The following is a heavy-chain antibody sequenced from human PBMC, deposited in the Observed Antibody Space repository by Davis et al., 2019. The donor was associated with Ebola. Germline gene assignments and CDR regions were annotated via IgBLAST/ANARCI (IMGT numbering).Heavy chain of an antibody. V-gene: IGHV5-51*01. Sequence: GESLKISCKGSGYSFTSYWIGWVRQMPGKGLEWMGIIYPGDSDTRYSPSFQGRVTISADKSISTAYLQWSGLKASDTAMYYCARQMGVTNNWFDRWGQGTLVTVSS. D-gene: IGHD4-17*01. CDR3: ARQMGVTNNWFDR. CDR2: IYPGDSDT. CDR1: GYSFTSYW. J-gene: IGHJ5*02.